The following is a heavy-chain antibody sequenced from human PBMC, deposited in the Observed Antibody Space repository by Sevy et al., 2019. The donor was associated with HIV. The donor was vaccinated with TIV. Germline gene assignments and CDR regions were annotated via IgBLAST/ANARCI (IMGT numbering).Heavy chain of an antibody. V-gene: IGHV3-48*01. CDR3: ARVGIVVGGAFDI. Sequence: GGSLRLSCAASGFTFSSYSMNWARQAPGKGLEWVSYISSSSSTIYYADSVKGRFTISRDNAKNSLYLQMNSLRAEDTAVYYCARVGIVVGGAFDIWGQRTMVTVSS. CDR2: ISSSSSTI. J-gene: IGHJ3*02. D-gene: IGHD2-15*01. CDR1: GFTFSSYS.